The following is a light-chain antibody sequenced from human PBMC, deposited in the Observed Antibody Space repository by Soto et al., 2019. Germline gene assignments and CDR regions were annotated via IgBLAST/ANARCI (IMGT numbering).Light chain of an antibody. Sequence: DIQMTQSPSSLSASVGDRVTNTCRASQAINNYLAWYQQKPGKVPTLLISAASTLQSGVPSRFSGSGSGTDFTLTISSLQPEDVATYYCQKFNAVPTFGGGTKVEI. CDR3: QKFNAVPT. V-gene: IGKV1-27*01. CDR1: QAINNY. J-gene: IGKJ4*01. CDR2: AAS.